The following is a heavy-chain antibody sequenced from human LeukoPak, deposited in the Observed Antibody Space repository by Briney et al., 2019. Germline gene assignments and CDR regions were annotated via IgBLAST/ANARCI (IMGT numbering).Heavy chain of an antibody. Sequence: SETLSLTCTVSNGSISSHYWSWVRQPPGKGLEWIGLIYSSGYTNYNPSLKSRVTISVDTSRNQFSLKLSSATAADTAVYLCARNERRAQKDTYYAYFYYMDVWGKGSTVTVSS. CDR1: NGSISSHY. CDR3: ARNERRAQKDTYYAYFYYMDV. CDR2: IYSSGYT. V-gene: IGHV4-59*11. D-gene: IGHD6-25*01. J-gene: IGHJ6*03.